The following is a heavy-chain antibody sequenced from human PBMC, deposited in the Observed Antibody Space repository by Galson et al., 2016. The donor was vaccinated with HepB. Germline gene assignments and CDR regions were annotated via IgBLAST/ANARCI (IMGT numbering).Heavy chain of an antibody. CDR2: INPNGGRT. CDR3: ARDDSTGWTQNP. D-gene: IGHD6-19*01. CDR1: GYTFTTYF. V-gene: IGHV1-46*03. J-gene: IGHJ5*02. Sequence: SVKVSCKASGYTFTTYFMHWVRQAPGQGLEWMGFINPNGGRTTYAQRFQDRVTISRNMSTTTVYMELSSLTPEDTAVYYCARDDSTGWTQNPWGQGTLVIVSS.